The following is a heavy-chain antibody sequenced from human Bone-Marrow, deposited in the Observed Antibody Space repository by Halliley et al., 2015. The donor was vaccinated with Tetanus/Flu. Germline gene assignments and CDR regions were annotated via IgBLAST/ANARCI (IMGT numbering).Heavy chain of an antibody. Sequence: SYDGINTYYGDSGKGRFTISRDNSKKTLYLQTNSLRADDTAVYYCARDRFNGGPTPGGPYNWFDPWGQGTLVTVSS. J-gene: IGHJ5*02. CDR2: SYDGINT. V-gene: IGHV3-30*01. CDR3: ARDRFNGGPTPGGPYNWFDP. D-gene: IGHD2-8*02.